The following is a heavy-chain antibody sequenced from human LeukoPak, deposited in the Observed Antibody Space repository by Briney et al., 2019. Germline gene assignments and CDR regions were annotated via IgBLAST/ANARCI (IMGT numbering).Heavy chain of an antibody. J-gene: IGHJ4*02. CDR1: GFTFSSYA. CDR3: HLWSGYDADY. CDR2: ISYDGSNK. Sequence: GGFLRLSCAASGFTFSSYAMHWVRQAPGKGLEWVAVISYDGSNKYYADSVKGRFTISRDNSKNTLYLQMNSLRAEDTAVYYCHLWSGYDADYWGQGTLVTVSS. V-gene: IGHV3-30-3*01. D-gene: IGHD3-3*01.